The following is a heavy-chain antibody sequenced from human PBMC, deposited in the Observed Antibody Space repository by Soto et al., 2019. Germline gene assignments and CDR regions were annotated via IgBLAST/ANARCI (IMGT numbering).Heavy chain of an antibody. Sequence: VQLVESGGGLVQPGGSLRLSCAVSGFTFGSYAMHWVRQAPGKGLEWVAVISYDGSNKYYADSVKGRFTISRDNSKNTLYLQMNSLRAEDTAVYYCARDGYSSGWYTDYYYGMDVWGQGTTVTVSS. CDR2: ISYDGSNK. CDR3: ARDGYSSGWYTDYYYGMDV. J-gene: IGHJ6*02. V-gene: IGHV3-30-3*01. D-gene: IGHD6-19*01. CDR1: GFTFGSYA.